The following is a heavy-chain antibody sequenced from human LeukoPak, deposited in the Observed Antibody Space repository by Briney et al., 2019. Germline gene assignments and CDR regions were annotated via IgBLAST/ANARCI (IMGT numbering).Heavy chain of an antibody. CDR3: AKEGYYGSGSFPDY. J-gene: IGHJ4*02. Sequence: TGRSLRLSCAASGLTFSSYGMHWVRQAPGKGLEWVAVISYDGSNKYYADSVKGRFTISRDNSKNTLYLQMNSLRAEDTAVYYCAKEGYYGSGSFPDYWGQGTLVTVSS. V-gene: IGHV3-30*18. D-gene: IGHD3-10*01. CDR1: GLTFSSYG. CDR2: ISYDGSNK.